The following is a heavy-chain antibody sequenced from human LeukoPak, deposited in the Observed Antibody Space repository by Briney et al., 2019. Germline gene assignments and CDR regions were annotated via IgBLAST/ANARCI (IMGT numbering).Heavy chain of an antibody. Sequence: GGSLRLSCAASGFTFSSYSMNWVRQAPGKGLEWVSSNSSSSSYIYYADSVKGRFTISRDNAKNSLYLQMNSLRAEDTAVYYCARDYCRSTSCYFDYWGQGTLVTVSS. J-gene: IGHJ4*02. CDR2: NSSSSSYI. D-gene: IGHD2-2*01. CDR1: GFTFSSYS. CDR3: ARDYCRSTSCYFDY. V-gene: IGHV3-21*01.